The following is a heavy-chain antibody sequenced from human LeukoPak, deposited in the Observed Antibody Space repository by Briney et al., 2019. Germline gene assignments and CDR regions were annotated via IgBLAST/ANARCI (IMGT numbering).Heavy chain of an antibody. D-gene: IGHD3-10*01. J-gene: IGHJ6*03. Sequence: GGSLRLSCAASGFTFSSYWMHWVRHAPGKGPMWVSRINSDGSTTDYADSVKGRFTISRDNAKNSLYLQMNSLRAEDTAVYYCAREGRGISNYMDVWGKGTTVTVSS. V-gene: IGHV3-74*01. CDR2: INSDGSTT. CDR3: AREGRGISNYMDV. CDR1: GFTFSSYW.